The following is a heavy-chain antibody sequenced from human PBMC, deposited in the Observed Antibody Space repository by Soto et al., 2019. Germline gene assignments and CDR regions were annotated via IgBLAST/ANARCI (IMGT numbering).Heavy chain of an antibody. V-gene: IGHV3-74*01. J-gene: IGHJ4*02. D-gene: IGHD7-27*01. Sequence: EVQLVESGGGLVQPGGSLRLSCTASGFTFSSYWMQWVRQAPGKGLVWVSRINSEGTTTTYADSVKGRFTISRDNAKNTLLLKMNSLRAEDTAVYYCGRAPGGTGIVDYWGLGTLVTVSS. CDR2: INSEGTTT. CDR1: GFTFSSYW. CDR3: GRAPGGTGIVDY.